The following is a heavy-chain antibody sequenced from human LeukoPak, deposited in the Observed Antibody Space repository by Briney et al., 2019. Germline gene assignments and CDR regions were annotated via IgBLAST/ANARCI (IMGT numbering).Heavy chain of an antibody. CDR2: ISSSSNYI. Sequence: PGESLRLSCAVSGFTFSSYSMNWVRQAPGEGLEWVSYISSSSNYIYYADSVKGRFTIFRDNAKNSLYLQMNSLRAEDTAVYYCAKDGSSWDLNWFDPWGQGTLVTVSS. CDR3: AKDGSSWDLNWFDP. D-gene: IGHD6-13*01. V-gene: IGHV3-21*01. CDR1: GFTFSSYS. J-gene: IGHJ5*02.